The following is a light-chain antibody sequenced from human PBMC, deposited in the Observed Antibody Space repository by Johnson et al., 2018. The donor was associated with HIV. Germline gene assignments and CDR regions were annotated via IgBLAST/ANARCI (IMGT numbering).Light chain of an antibody. CDR2: DTY. Sequence: QSVLTQPPSVSAAPGQTVTISCSGSSSNIGSNYVSWYQQVPGTAPKLLIFDTYQRPSGIPDRFSGSQSDTSATLAITGLQTGDEADYYCGTWDSSLSASYVLGTGTKVTVL. CDR1: SSNIGSNY. V-gene: IGLV1-51*01. J-gene: IGLJ1*01. CDR3: GTWDSSLSASYV.